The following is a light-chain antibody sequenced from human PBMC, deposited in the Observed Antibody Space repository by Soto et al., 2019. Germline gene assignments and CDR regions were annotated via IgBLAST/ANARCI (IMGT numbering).Light chain of an antibody. Sequence: DTQMTQSPSTLSASVGDRVTITCRASQSLNIWLAWYQQKPGKAPKLLIYKASSLQSGVPSRFSGSGSGTDFTLTISCPQSEDFATYYCQQYYSYPLTFGPGTKVDI. CDR1: QSLNIW. J-gene: IGKJ3*01. CDR3: QQYYSYPLT. CDR2: KAS. V-gene: IGKV1-5*03.